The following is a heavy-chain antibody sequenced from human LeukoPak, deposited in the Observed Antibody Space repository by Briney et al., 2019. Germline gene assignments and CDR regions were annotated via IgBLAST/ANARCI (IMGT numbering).Heavy chain of an antibody. D-gene: IGHD5-12*01. CDR3: ARSSRGSDYYFDY. J-gene: IGHJ4*01. V-gene: IGHV4-31*03. CDR1: GGSISSGGYY. CDR2: IYYSGST. Sequence: SETLSLTCTVSGGSISSGGYYWSWIRQHPGKGLQWIGYIYYSGSTYYNPSLKSRVTISVDTSKNQLSLKLSSVTAADTAVYYCARSSRGSDYYFDYWGQGTLVTVSS.